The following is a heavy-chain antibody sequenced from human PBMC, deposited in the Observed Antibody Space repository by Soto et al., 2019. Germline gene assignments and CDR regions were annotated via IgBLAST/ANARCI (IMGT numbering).Heavy chain of an antibody. V-gene: IGHV1-3*01. Sequence: GASVKVSCKASGYSFTSYAMHWVRQAPGQRLEWMGWINAGNGNTKYSQKFQGRVTITRDTSASTAYMELSSLRSEDTAVYYCARAPTHVLRYFDWSFDYWGQGTLVTVSS. CDR2: INAGNGNT. CDR3: ARAPTHVLRYFDWSFDY. J-gene: IGHJ4*02. D-gene: IGHD3-9*01. CDR1: GYSFTSYA.